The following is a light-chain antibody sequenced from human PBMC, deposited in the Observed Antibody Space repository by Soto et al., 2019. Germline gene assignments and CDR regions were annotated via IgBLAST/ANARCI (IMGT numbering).Light chain of an antibody. J-gene: IGKJ4*01. CDR3: KHRSNWPLT. Sequence: EIVLTQSPATLSLSPGERATLSCRASQSVSSYLAWYQQKPGQAHRLLIYDAYNRATGIPARFSGSGSGTDFTLTIRSLEPEDFAVYYCKHRSNWPLTFGGGTKVDIK. CDR1: QSVSSY. V-gene: IGKV3-11*01. CDR2: DAY.